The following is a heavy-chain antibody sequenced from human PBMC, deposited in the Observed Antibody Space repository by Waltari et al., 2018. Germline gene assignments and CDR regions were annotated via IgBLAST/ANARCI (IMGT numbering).Heavy chain of an antibody. CDR1: GDATSRGDD. V-gene: IGHV4-38-2*02. CDR2: IYHSGNT. CDR3: ARDSDADLVWKDY. J-gene: IGHJ4*02. Sequence: QEEVEEGGAGRVKPWETRTRNGAAAGDATSRGDDRGRTRQPPGKGLEWIGSIYHSGNTYSNPSLKSRVTISVDTSKNHFSLKLSSVTAADTAVYYCARDSDADLVWKDYWGQGTLVTVSS. D-gene: IGHD3-16*01.